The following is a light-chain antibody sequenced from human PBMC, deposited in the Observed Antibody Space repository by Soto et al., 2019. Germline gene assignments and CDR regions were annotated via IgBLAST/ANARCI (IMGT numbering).Light chain of an antibody. V-gene: IGKV3-20*01. Sequence: EIVLTQSPGTLSLSPGERATLSCRASQSVSRTYLAWYQQKPGQAPRLLIYGASIRATGIPDRFSGSGSGTDFTLTISRLEPEDFAVYYCQQYGNSPRLTFGGGTKVDIK. CDR1: QSVSRTY. CDR3: QQYGNSPRLT. CDR2: GAS. J-gene: IGKJ4*01.